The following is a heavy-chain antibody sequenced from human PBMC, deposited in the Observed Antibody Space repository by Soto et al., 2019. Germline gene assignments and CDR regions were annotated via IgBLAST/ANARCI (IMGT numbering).Heavy chain of an antibody. CDR2: INPIVSMS. CDR3: AASYGSGYRAFDY. CDR1: GDTFSFYT. Sequence: QVQLVQSGTEVKKPGSSVKVSCKASGDTFSFYTINWVRQAPGLGLEWVGRINPIVSMSYYAQKFQGRVSMTADNSTSTAYMELRSLRSDDTAMYFCAASYGSGYRAFDYWGQGALVIVSS. J-gene: IGHJ4*02. D-gene: IGHD3-10*01. V-gene: IGHV1-69*02.